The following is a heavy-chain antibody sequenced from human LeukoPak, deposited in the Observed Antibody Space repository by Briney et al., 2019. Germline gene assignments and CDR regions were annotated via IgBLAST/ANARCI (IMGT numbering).Heavy chain of an antibody. J-gene: IGHJ4*02. CDR1: GYSISSGYY. Sequence: SETLSLTCAVSGYSISSGYYWGWILQPPGKGLEWIGSIYHSGSTNYNPSLKSRVTISVDTSKNQFSLKLSSVTAADTAVYYCASFYGDYWGQGTLVTVSS. V-gene: IGHV4-38-2*01. CDR3: ASFYGDY. D-gene: IGHD2/OR15-2a*01. CDR2: IYHSGST.